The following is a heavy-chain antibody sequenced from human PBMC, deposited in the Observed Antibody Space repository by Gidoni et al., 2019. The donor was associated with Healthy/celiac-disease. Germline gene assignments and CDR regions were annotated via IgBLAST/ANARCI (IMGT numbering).Heavy chain of an antibody. J-gene: IGHJ5*02. CDR2: IYYSGST. CDR1: GGSISSSSYY. D-gene: IGHD2-15*01. V-gene: IGHV4-39*01. CDR3: ARPDCSGGSCYSGWFDP. Sequence: QLQLQESCPGLVKPSETLSLTCTVSGGSISSSSYYWGWIRHPPGKGLEWIGSIYYSGSTYYNPSLKSRVTISVDTSKNQFSLKLSSVTAADTAVYYCARPDCSGGSCYSGWFDPWGQGTLVTVSS.